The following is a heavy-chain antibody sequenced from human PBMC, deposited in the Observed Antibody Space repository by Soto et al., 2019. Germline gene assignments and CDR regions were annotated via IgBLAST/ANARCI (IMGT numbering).Heavy chain of an antibody. CDR1: GGSISSYY. J-gene: IGHJ4*02. D-gene: IGHD3-9*01. CDR3: ARSVLRYFDFAY. V-gene: IGHV4-59*01. Sequence: PSETLSLTCTVSGGSISSYYWSWIRQPPGKGLEWIGYIYYSGSTNYNPSLKSRVTISVDTSKNQFSLKLSSVTAADTAVYYCARSVLRYFDFAYWGQGTLVTVSS. CDR2: IYYSGST.